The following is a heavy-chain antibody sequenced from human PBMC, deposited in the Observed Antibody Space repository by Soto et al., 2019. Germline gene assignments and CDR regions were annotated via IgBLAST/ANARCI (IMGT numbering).Heavy chain of an antibody. CDR1: GGSFSGYY. V-gene: IGHV4-34*01. CDR2: INHSGST. Sequence: QVQLQQWGAGLLKPSETLSLTCAVYGGSFSGYYWSWIRQPPGKGLEWIGEINHSGSTNYNPSLKSRVTISVDTSKTQFSLKLSSVTAADTAVYYCARGSPAGDIVVVPAAISWFDPWGQGTLVTVSS. CDR3: ARGSPAGDIVVVPAAISWFDP. J-gene: IGHJ5*02. D-gene: IGHD2-2*02.